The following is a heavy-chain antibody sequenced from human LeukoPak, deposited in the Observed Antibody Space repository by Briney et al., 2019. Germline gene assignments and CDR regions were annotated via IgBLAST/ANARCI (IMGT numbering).Heavy chain of an antibody. D-gene: IGHD2-15*01. J-gene: IGHJ5*02. CDR3: ARAPDSGYCSGGSCYGWFDP. Sequence: PSETLSLTCTVSGGSISSYYWSWIRQPPGKGLEWIGYIYYSGSTNYNPSLRSRVTISVDTSKNQFSLKLSPVTAADTAVYYCARAPDSGYCSGGSCYGWFDPWGQGTLVTVSS. CDR2: IYYSGST. CDR1: GGSISSYY. V-gene: IGHV4-59*01.